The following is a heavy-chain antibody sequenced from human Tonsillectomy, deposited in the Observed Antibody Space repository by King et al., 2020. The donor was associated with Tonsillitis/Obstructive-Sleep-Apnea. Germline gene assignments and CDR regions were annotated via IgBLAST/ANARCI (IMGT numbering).Heavy chain of an antibody. D-gene: IGHD6-19*01. CDR3: AGHLAVAGMNAIDI. Sequence: VQLVESGAEVKKPGESLKISCKGSGYSFSTYWIGWVRQMPGKGLEWMGIVYPGDSDTRYSPSFQGQVTISADNSISTAYLQWNSLKASDTAIYYCAGHLAVAGMNAIDIWGQGTTVTVSS. J-gene: IGHJ3*02. CDR2: VYPGDSDT. V-gene: IGHV5-51*01. CDR1: GYSFSTYW.